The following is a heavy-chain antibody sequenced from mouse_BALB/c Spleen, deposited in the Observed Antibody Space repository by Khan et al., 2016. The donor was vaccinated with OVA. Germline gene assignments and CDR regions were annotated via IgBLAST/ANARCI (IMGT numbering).Heavy chain of an antibody. J-gene: IGHJ3*01. V-gene: IGHV1-4*01. D-gene: IGHD2-14*01. CDR1: GYTFTSYT. CDR2: INPSSGYN. Sequence: QVQLKQSGAELARPGASVKMSCKASGYTFTSYTIHWIKQRPGQGLEWIGYINPSSGYNNYNQKFKDKATLTAAKSSTTAYMQLSSLTSDDSAVYYCARDGAYYRNDGWFAYGGQGTLVTVSA. CDR3: ARDGAYYRNDGWFAY.